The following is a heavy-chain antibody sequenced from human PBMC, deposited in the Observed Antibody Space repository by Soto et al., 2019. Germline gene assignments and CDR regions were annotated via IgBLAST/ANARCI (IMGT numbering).Heavy chain of an antibody. CDR3: ARGTAMADGYFDL. CDR2: IYYSGST. CDR1: GGSISSGGYY. D-gene: IGHD5-18*01. Sequence: QVQLQESGPGLVKPSQTLSLTCTVSGGSISSGGYYWSWIRQHPGKGLEWIGYIYYSGSTYYNPSLKRRVTMSVDTSKNQFSRKLSSVTAADTAVYYCARGTAMADGYFDLWGRGTLVTVSS. V-gene: IGHV4-31*03. J-gene: IGHJ2*01.